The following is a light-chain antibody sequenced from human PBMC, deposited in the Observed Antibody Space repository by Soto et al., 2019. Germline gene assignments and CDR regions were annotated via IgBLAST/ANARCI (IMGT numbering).Light chain of an antibody. Sequence: EIVLTQSPGTLSLSPGEGATLSCRASQSVSSTYLAWYQQKAGQAPRLLIYGASSRATGIPDRFSGSGSGTDFTLTISRLEPEDFAVYYCQQYGTSPTWTFGQGTKVEIK. V-gene: IGKV3-20*01. CDR2: GAS. CDR1: QSVSSTY. J-gene: IGKJ1*01. CDR3: QQYGTSPTWT.